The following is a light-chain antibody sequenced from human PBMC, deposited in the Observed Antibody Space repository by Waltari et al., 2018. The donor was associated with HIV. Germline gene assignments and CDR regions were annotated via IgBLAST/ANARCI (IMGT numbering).Light chain of an antibody. CDR1: NSNTGTNS. J-gene: IGLJ3*02. V-gene: IGLV1-47*01. CDR2: RNN. CDR3: ATWDDILIWV. Sequence: QPVLTQPPSASGPPDHEVTISCSGINSNTGTNSVSWYQHIPGMAPKLLIYRNNRLPSGIPVRFSGSRSGTAASLAISGLRSEDEADYYCATWDDILIWVFGGGTKLTVL.